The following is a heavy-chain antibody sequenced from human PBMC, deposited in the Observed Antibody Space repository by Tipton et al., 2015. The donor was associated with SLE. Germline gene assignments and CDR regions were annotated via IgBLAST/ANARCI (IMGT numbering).Heavy chain of an antibody. J-gene: IGHJ3*01. V-gene: IGHV4-59*12. CDR1: GGPISSYY. Sequence: TLSLTCTVSGGPISSYYWSWIRQPPGQELEWIGYISSIGSTSYNPSLKSRVTLSVDTSKNQFSLKLSSVTAADTAVYYCARDKTTKMAFDVWGRGTMVTVSS. CDR3: ARDKTTKMAFDV. D-gene: IGHD4-11*01. CDR2: ISSIGST.